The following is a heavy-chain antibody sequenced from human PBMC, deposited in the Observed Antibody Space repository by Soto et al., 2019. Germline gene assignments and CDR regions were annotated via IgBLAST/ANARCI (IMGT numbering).Heavy chain of an antibody. J-gene: IGHJ6*02. D-gene: IGHD6-13*01. CDR3: AATYSGSWGHHYGMDV. Sequence: QMQLVQSGPEVKKPGTSVKVSCKASGFTFTSSAMQWVRQARGQRLEWIGWIVVGSGNTNYAQKFQERVTITRDMSTSTAYMELRSLRSEDTAVYYCAATYSGSWGHHYGMDVWGQGTTVTVSS. CDR2: IVVGSGNT. V-gene: IGHV1-58*02. CDR1: GFTFTSSA.